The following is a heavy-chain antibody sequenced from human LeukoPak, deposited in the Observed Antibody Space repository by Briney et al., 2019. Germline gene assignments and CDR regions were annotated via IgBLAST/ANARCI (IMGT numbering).Heavy chain of an antibody. CDR2: ISGSGGST. V-gene: IGHV3-23*01. CDR1: GFTFSSYA. Sequence: PGGSLRLSCAASGFTFSSYAMSWVRQAPGKGLEWVSAISGSGGSTYYADSVKGRFTISRDNSKNTLYLQMNSLRAEDTAVYYCAKDSLFYYYYDNSGSTRDYWGRGTLVTVSS. J-gene: IGHJ4*02. D-gene: IGHD3-22*01. CDR3: AKDSLFYYYYDNSGSTRDY.